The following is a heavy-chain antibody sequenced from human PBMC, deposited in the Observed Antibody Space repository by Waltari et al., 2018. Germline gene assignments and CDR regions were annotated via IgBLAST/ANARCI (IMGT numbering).Heavy chain of an antibody. CDR2: IYTRGST. Sequence: QVQLQESGPGLVKPSETLSLTCTVSGGSISSYYWSWIRQPAGKGLEWIGRIYTRGSTTYHPALKSRVTMSVDTSKNQFALKLSSVTAADTAVYYCARETVRGAVDYWGQGTLVTVSS. D-gene: IGHD3-10*01. V-gene: IGHV4-4*07. CDR1: GGSISSYY. J-gene: IGHJ4*02. CDR3: ARETVRGAVDY.